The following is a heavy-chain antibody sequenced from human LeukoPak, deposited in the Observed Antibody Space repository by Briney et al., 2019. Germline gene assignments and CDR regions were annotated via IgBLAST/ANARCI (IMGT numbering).Heavy chain of an antibody. CDR3: ASRPQGSRVAVAGTTTTLFDY. CDR2: INHSGFT. V-gene: IGHV4-34*01. CDR1: GGSFSTYY. D-gene: IGHD6-19*01. Sequence: SEALSLTCAVYGGSFSTYYWSWIRQPPGKGLEWIGEINHSGFTNYNPSLKSRVTISVDTSKNQFSLTLSSVTAADTAVYYCASRPQGSRVAVAGTTTTLFDYWGQGTLVTVSS. J-gene: IGHJ4*02.